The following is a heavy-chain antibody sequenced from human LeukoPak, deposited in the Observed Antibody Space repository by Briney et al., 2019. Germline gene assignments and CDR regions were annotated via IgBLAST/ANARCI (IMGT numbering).Heavy chain of an antibody. J-gene: IGHJ4*02. CDR2: INHSGST. CDR3: ARRTVDRKYGDFDY. Sequence: PSETPSLTCAVYGGSFSGYYWSWIRQPPGKGLEWIGEINHSGSTNYNPSLKSRVTISVDTSKNQFSLKLTSVTAADTAVYYCARRTVDRKYGDFDYWGQGTLVTVSS. CDR1: GGSFSGYY. D-gene: IGHD4-17*01. V-gene: IGHV4-34*01.